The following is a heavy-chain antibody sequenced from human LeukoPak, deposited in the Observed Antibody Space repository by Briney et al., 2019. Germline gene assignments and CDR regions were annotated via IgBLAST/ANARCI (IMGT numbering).Heavy chain of an antibody. J-gene: IGHJ5*02. CDR3: ARIQGSSGWYGHNWFDP. Sequence: PGGSLRLSCAASGFTFSSYDMHWVRQVTGKSLEWVSTIGTAGDTKYPGSVKGRFTISRDNAKNTLYLQMNSLRAEDTAVYYCARIQGSSGWYGHNWFDPWGQGTLVTVSS. CDR1: GFTFSSYD. V-gene: IGHV3-13*04. CDR2: IGTAGDT. D-gene: IGHD6-19*01.